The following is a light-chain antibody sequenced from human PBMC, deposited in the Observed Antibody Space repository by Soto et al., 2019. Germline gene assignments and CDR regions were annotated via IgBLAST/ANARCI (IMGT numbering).Light chain of an antibody. CDR3: QQYNSYSGT. V-gene: IGKV1-5*01. Sequence: DIQMTQSPSTRSASVGDRVTITCRASQIIGSWLAWYQQKPGKAPKLLIYGASSLQSGVPSRFSGSGSGTEFTLTISSLQPDDFATYYCQQYNSYSGTFGQGTKVDIK. CDR1: QIIGSW. J-gene: IGKJ2*01. CDR2: GAS.